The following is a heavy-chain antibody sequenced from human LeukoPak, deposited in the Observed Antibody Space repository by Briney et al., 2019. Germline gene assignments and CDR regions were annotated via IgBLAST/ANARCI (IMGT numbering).Heavy chain of an antibody. D-gene: IGHD7-27*01. J-gene: IGHJ5*02. V-gene: IGHV3-43D*03. CDR3: AKDISLGNGFDP. CDR1: GFTFDDYA. Sequence: SGGSLRLSCAASGFTFDDYAMHWVRQAPGKGLEWVSLISWDGGSTYYADSVKGRFTISRDKSKNSLYLQMNSLSAEDTALYYCAKDISLGNGFDPWGQGTLVTVSS. CDR2: ISWDGGST.